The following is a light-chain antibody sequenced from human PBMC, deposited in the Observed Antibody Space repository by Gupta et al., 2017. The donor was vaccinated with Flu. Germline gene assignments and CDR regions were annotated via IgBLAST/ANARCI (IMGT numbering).Light chain of an antibody. V-gene: IGKV4-1*01. CDR1: QSVLYSSNNKNY. CDR3: QQYYSTPRT. J-gene: IGKJ1*01. Sequence: DSAMTQPPASIAASLGERATINCKSSQSVLYSSNNKNYLAWYQQKPGQPPKLLIYWASTRESGVPDRFSGSGSGTDFTLTISSLQAEDVAVYYCQQYYSTPRTFGQGTKVEIK. CDR2: WAS.